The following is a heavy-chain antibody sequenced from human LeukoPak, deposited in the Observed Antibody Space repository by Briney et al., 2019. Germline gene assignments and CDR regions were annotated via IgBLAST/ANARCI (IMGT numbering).Heavy chain of an antibody. D-gene: IGHD5-18*01. CDR2: IFGSGGSP. CDR3: GKTTVGYSSGQKPAWPVDY. J-gene: IGHJ4*02. CDR1: GFTFGSYA. V-gene: IGHV3-23*01. Sequence: GESLRLSCEASGFTFGSYAMYWVRQAPGKGLEWVAGIFGSGGSPHYADSVKGRFTISRGNSQNTVYLYINSLRAEDTAVYYCGKTTVGYSSGQKPAWPVDYWGQGTLVTVSS.